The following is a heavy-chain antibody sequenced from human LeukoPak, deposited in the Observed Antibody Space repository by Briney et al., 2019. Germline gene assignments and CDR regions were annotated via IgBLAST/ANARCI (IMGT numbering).Heavy chain of an antibody. CDR1: GGSCDDYY. CDR3: SRGRDRSKAGDH. V-gene: IGHV4-34*01. CDR2: IHPSGIF. J-gene: IGHJ4*02. D-gene: IGHD5-24*01. Sequence: SETLSLTCTVYGGSCDDYYCSWIRQPPGKGLEWIGEIHPSGIFYYNSSLGSRLTISIDTSKSQFSLGLTSVTAADTAFYYCSRGRDRSKAGDHWGQGSLVTVSS.